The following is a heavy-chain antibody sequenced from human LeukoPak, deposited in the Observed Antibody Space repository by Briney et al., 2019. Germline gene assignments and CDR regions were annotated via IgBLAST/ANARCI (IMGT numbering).Heavy chain of an antibody. V-gene: IGHV3-30*02. CDR2: IQYDDSIE. CDR3: AKDQGVVGSYDC. Sequence: PGGSLRLSCAASGFTFSTFGMNWVRQAPDKGLEWVAFIQYDDSIEYYADSVRGRFTISRDNSKNTLYLQMNSLRGDDTAVYYCAKDQGVVGSYDCWGHGTLVTVSS. D-gene: IGHD3-10*01. CDR1: GFTFSTFG. J-gene: IGHJ4*01.